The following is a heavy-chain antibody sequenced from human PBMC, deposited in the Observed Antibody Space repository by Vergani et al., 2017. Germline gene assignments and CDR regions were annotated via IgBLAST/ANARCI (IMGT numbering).Heavy chain of an antibody. J-gene: IGHJ2*01. V-gene: IGHV1-8*01. CDR3: AREGEDYGDCVWYFDL. CDR2: MNPNSGNT. D-gene: IGHD4-17*01. Sequence: QVQLVQSGAEVKKPGASVKVSCKASGYTFTSYDINWVRQATGQGLEWMGWMNPNSGNTGYAQKFQGRVTMTRNTSISTAYMELSSLRSDDTAVYYCAREGEDYGDCVWYFDLWGRGTLVTVSS. CDR1: GYTFTSYD.